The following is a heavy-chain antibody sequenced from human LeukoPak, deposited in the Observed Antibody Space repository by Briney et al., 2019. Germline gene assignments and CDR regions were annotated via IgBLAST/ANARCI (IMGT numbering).Heavy chain of an antibody. CDR2: ISYSSSTI. J-gene: IGHJ4*02. D-gene: IGHD2-15*01. CDR1: GFTFSSYG. Sequence: GGSLRLSCAASGFTFSSYGMNWVRQAPGKGLEWVSYISYSSSTIYYADSVKGRFTISRDNAKNSLYLQMNSLRAEDTAVYYSARVNRMVPGYCSGGTCPGDYWGQGTLVTVSS. V-gene: IGHV3-48*01. CDR3: ARVNRMVPGYCSGGTCPGDY.